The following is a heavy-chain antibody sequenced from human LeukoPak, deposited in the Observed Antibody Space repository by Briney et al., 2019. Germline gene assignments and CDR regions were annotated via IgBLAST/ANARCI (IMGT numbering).Heavy chain of an antibody. CDR1: GFTFSNYW. Sequence: GGSPRLSCDASGFTFSNYWMHWVRQVPGKGLVWVSRIKTDGSEARYMDSVKGRFIISRDNAKNTLYLQMNSLRDDDTAVYFCARDVGPYGGSPGADWGQGTLVIVST. CDR3: ARDVGPYGGSPGAD. V-gene: IGHV3-74*01. J-gene: IGHJ4*02. D-gene: IGHD2-15*01. CDR2: IKTDGSEA.